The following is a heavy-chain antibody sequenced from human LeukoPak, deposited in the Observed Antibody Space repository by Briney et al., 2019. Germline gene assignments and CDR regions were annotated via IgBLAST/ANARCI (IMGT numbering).Heavy chain of an antibody. Sequence: SETLSLTCAVYGGSFSGYYWSWIRQPPGKGLEWIGYIYHSGSTYYNPSLKSRVTISVDTSKNQFSLKLSSVTAADTAVYYCASAYCGGDCTPYWYFDLWGRGTLVTVSS. D-gene: IGHD2-21*02. CDR2: IYHSGST. V-gene: IGHV4-30-2*05. CDR3: ASAYCGGDCTPYWYFDL. CDR1: GGSFSGYY. J-gene: IGHJ2*01.